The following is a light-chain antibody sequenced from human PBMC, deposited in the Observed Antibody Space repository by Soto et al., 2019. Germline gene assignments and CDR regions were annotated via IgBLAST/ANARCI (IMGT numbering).Light chain of an antibody. V-gene: IGLV2-11*01. J-gene: IGLJ1*01. CDR1: SSDVGGYNY. Sequence: QSALTQPRSVSGSPGQSVTISCTGTSSDVGGYNYVSWYQQHPGKAPKLMIYDVSKPPSGVPDRFSGSKSGNTASLTVSGLQAEDEAYYYCCSYGGSYYVFGTGTKVTVL. CDR3: CSYGGSYYV. CDR2: DVS.